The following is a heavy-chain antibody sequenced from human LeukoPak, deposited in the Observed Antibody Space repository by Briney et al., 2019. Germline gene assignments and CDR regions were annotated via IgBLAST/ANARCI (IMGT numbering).Heavy chain of an antibody. D-gene: IGHD2-21*02. CDR1: GFTFNKYA. V-gene: IGHV3-23*01. Sequence: GGSLRLSCAASGFTFNKYAMSWVRQSPGKGLEWVSAIGRSGANSYYATSVKGRFSVSRDNTKNTFHLQMNSLRAEDTAVYYCAKGDVAVTAMNYFDYWGQGTLVTVSS. CDR2: IGRSGANS. J-gene: IGHJ4*02. CDR3: AKGDVAVTAMNYFDY.